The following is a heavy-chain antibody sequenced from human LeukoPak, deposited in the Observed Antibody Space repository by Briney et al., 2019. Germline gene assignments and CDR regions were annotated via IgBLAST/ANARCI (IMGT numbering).Heavy chain of an antibody. CDR2: INHSGST. CDR3: ARGTRWLVLNYFDY. Sequence: SETLSLTCAVYGGSFSGYYWSWIRQPPGKGLEWIGEINHSGSTNYNPSLKSRVTISVDTYKNQFSLKLSSVTAADTAVYYCARGTRWLVLNYFDYWGQGTLVTVSS. V-gene: IGHV4-34*01. D-gene: IGHD6-19*01. CDR1: GGSFSGYY. J-gene: IGHJ4*02.